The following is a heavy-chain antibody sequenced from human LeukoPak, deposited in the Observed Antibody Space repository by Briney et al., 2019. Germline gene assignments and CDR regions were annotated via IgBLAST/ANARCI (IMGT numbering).Heavy chain of an antibody. Sequence: SVKVSRKASGGTFSSYTISWVRQAPGHGLEWMGRIIPILGIANYAQKFQGRVTITADKSTSTAHMELSSLRSEDTAVYYCARDLYYYDSSGYSLNYGMVVWGQGTTVTVSS. CDR1: GGTFSSYT. CDR2: IIPILGIA. CDR3: ARDLYYYDSSGYSLNYGMVV. V-gene: IGHV1-69*04. J-gene: IGHJ6*02. D-gene: IGHD3-22*01.